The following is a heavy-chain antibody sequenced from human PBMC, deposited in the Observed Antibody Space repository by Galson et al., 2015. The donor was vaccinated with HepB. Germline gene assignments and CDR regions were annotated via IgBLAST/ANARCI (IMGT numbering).Heavy chain of an antibody. J-gene: IGHJ6*02. D-gene: IGHD2-2*01. CDR1: GDSVSSNSAA. V-gene: IGHV6-1*01. CDR3: ARGNEDIVVVPAATRRYGMDV. Sequence: CAISGDSVSSNSAAWNWIRQSPSRGLEWLGRTYYRSKWYNDYAVSVKSRITINPDTSKNQFSPQLNSVTPEDTAVYYCARGNEDIVVVPAATRRYGMDVWGQGTTVTVSS. CDR2: TYYRSKWYN.